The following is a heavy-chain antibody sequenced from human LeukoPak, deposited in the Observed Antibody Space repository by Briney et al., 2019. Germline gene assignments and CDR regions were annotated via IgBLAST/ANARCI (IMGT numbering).Heavy chain of an antibody. J-gene: IGHJ6*03. V-gene: IGHV3-23*01. D-gene: IGHD2-2*01. CDR2: ISGRGDNT. Sequence: PGGSLRPSCAASGFTFSNYAVSWVRQAPGKGLEWVSAISGRGDNTYYADSVRGRFTISRDNSKNTLYLQMNSLRAEDTAVYYCARDTSAFLTGYYYMDVWGKGTTVTVSS. CDR3: ARDTSAFLTGYYYMDV. CDR1: GFTFSNYA.